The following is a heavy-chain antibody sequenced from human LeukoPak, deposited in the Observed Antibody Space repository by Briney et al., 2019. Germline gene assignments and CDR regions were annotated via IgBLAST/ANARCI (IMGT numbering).Heavy chain of an antibody. D-gene: IGHD6-6*01. CDR2: ISSSGSTI. J-gene: IGHJ4*02. CDR3: ARSGISSSGY. V-gene: IGHV3-48*04. Sequence: GGSLRLSCAASGITFSSYGMTWVRQAPGKGLEWVSYISSSGSTIYYADSVKGRFTISRDNAKNSLYLQMNSLRAEDTAVYYCARSGISSSGYWGQGTLVTVSS. CDR1: GITFSSYG.